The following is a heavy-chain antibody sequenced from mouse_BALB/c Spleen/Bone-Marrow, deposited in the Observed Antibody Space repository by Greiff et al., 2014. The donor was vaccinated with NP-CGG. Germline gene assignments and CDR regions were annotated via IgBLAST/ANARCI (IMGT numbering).Heavy chain of an antibody. J-gene: IGHJ2*01. CDR3: ARSTTVVASYYFDY. CDR1: GYTFTDYA. D-gene: IGHD1-1*01. V-gene: IGHV1-67*01. CDR2: ISTYNGNT. Sequence: QVQLQQPGPEVVRPGVSVKISCKGSGYTFTDYAMHWVKQSHAKSLEWIGVISTYNGNTNYNQKFKGKATMTVDKSSSTAYELARLTSEDSAIYYCARSTTVVASYYFDYWGQGTTLAVSS.